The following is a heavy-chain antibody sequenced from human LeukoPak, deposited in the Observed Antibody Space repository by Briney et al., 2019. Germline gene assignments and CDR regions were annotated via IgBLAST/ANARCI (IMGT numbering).Heavy chain of an antibody. CDR1: GFTFSNYW. Sequence: PGGSLRLSCAASGFTFSNYWMHWVRQAPGKGLVWVSRINSDGINTSYADSVKGRFTISRDNAKNTLNLQMNSLRGEDTAVYYCANSLKMATVSGGAFDDWGQGTLVTVSS. V-gene: IGHV3-74*01. D-gene: IGHD5-24*01. J-gene: IGHJ3*01. CDR3: ANSLKMATVSGGAFDD. CDR2: INSDGINT.